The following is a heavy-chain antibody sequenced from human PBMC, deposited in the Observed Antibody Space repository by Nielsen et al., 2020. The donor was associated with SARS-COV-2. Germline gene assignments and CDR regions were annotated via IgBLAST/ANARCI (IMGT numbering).Heavy chain of an antibody. D-gene: IGHD6-13*01. CDR3: AKEFSYSSSWYSYYYGMDV. CDR1: GFTFSSHA. CDR2: ISGSGGST. J-gene: IGHJ6*02. V-gene: IGHV3-23*01. Sequence: GGPLRLSCAASGFTFSSHAMSWVRQAPGKGLEWVSAISGSGGSTYYADSVKGRFTISRDNSKNTLYLQMNSLRAEDTAVYYCAKEFSYSSSWYSYYYGMDVWGQGTTVTVSS.